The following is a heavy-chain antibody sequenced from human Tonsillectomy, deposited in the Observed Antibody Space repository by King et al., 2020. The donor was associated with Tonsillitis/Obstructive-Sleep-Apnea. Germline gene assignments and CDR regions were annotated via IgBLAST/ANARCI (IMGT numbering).Heavy chain of an antibody. D-gene: IGHD2-2*01. J-gene: IGHJ4*02. CDR2: IYWDDDK. CDR1: GFSLTNSGVG. Sequence: TLKESGPTLVKPTQTLTLTCTFSGFSLTNSGVGVGWIRQPPGKALEWLALIYWDDDKRYSQSLKSRLTITKDTSKNQVVLTMTNMDPVDTDTYYSAPPIRYCYSTSSNAVDYFDYWGQGTLVTVSS. CDR3: APPIRYCYSTSSNAVDYFDY. V-gene: IGHV2-5*02.